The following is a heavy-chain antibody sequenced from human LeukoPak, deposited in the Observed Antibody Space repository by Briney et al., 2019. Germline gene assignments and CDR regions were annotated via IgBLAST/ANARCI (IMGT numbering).Heavy chain of an antibody. D-gene: IGHD3-22*01. CDR1: GFTVSSNY. J-gene: IGHJ4*02. CDR3: ARGPSYYYDSSGYQFGY. Sequence: GGSLRLSCAASGFTVSSNYMSWVRQAPGKGLEWLSVIYGGHTTYYADSVKGRFTISRDNSKNTLYLQMNSLRAEDTAVYYCARGPSYYYDSSGYQFGYWGQGTLVTVSS. CDR2: IYGGHTT. V-gene: IGHV3-66*01.